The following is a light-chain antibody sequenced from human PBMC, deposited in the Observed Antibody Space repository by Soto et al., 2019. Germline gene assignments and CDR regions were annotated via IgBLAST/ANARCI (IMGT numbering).Light chain of an antibody. Sequence: QSALPQPASVSGSPGQSITISCAGSGGGVGNYDLLSWYQQIPGKAPKLIIFEVNRRPSGVSDRFSGSKSGNTASLTISGLQAEDEADFFCCSYAGNGAWVFGGGTKLTVL. CDR3: CSYAGNGAWV. CDR1: GGGVGNYDL. J-gene: IGLJ3*02. CDR2: EVN. V-gene: IGLV2-23*02.